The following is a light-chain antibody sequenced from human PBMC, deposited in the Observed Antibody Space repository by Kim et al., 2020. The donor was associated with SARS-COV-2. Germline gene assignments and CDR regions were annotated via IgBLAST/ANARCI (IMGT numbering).Light chain of an antibody. Sequence: ASVGDRFTITCRESEGISNYLAWYQQKPGKVPKLLIYAAATVQAGVPSRCSGSGSGTDFTLTISSLQPEDVATYYCQNYNSAPLTFGQGTKVDIK. J-gene: IGKJ1*01. CDR2: AAA. CDR3: QNYNSAPLT. CDR1: EGISNY. V-gene: IGKV1-27*01.